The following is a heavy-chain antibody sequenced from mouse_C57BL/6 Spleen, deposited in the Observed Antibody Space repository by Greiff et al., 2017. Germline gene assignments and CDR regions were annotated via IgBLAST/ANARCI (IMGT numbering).Heavy chain of an antibody. CDR3: ASYRGYYAGY. CDR2: ILPGNGST. J-gene: IGHJ2*01. D-gene: IGHD2-3*01. Sequence: QVQLQQSGAELMKPGASVKLSCKASGYTFTGYWIEWVKQRPGHGLEWIGEILPGNGSTNYNEKFKGKATFTADTSSNTAYMQLSSLTTEDSAIDDCASYRGYYAGYWGQGTTLTVSS. V-gene: IGHV1-9*01. CDR1: GYTFTGYW.